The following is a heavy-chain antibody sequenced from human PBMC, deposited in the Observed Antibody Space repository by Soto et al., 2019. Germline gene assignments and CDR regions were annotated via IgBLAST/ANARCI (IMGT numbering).Heavy chain of an antibody. D-gene: IGHD3-3*01. V-gene: IGHV1-69*12. CDR2: IIPIFGTA. CDR1: GGTFSSYA. Sequence: QVQLVQSGAEVKKPGSSVKVSCKASGGTFSSYAISWVRQAPGQGLEWMGGIIPIFGTANYAQKFQGRVTITADEXTXTXXMELSGLGSEDTAVYYCASSAVLRYLEWLVYGMDVWGQGTTVTVSS. J-gene: IGHJ6*02. CDR3: ASSAVLRYLEWLVYGMDV.